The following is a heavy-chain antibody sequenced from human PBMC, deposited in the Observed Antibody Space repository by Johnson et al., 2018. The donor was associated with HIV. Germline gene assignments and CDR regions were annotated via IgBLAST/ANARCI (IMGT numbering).Heavy chain of an antibody. J-gene: IGHJ3*02. CDR1: GFTFDDYA. CDR2: ISWNSGSI. V-gene: IGHV3-9*01. CDR3: ARESTPWGADYVGYGFDI. Sequence: VQLVESGGGLVQPGRSLRLSCAASGFTFDDYAMHWVRQAPGKGLEWVSGISWNSGSIGYADSVKGRFPISRDNAKNSLYRQMNSLRAEDTALYYCARESTPWGADYVGYGFDIWGQGTMVTVSS. D-gene: IGHD4-17*01.